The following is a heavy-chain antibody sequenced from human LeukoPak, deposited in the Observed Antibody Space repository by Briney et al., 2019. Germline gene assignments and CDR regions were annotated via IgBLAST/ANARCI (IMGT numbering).Heavy chain of an antibody. CDR2: ISGSSSNT. J-gene: IGHJ4*02. D-gene: IGHD2-8*01. V-gene: IGHV3-11*06. CDR1: GFTFSDFY. Sequence: GGSLRLSCAASGFTFSDFYMSWIRQAPGKGLESVSYISGSSSNTNYADSVKGRFTISRDNAKNSLYLQMNSLRAEDTAVYYCARDTVNGPFVISLDYWGQGALVTVTS. CDR3: ARDTVNGPFVISLDY.